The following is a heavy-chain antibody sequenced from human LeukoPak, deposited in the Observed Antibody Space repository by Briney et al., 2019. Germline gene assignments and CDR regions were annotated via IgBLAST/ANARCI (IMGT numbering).Heavy chain of an antibody. CDR3: ARGQVHYDFWSGYYEDWFDP. Sequence: PGGSLRLSCAASGITFSSSAMHWVRQAPGKGLEWVAVILYDGSNKYYADSVKGRFTISRDNSKNTLYLQMNSLRAEDTAVYYCARGQVHYDFWSGYYEDWFDPWGQGTLVTVSS. CDR1: GITFSSSA. D-gene: IGHD3-3*01. CDR2: ILYDGSNK. J-gene: IGHJ5*02. V-gene: IGHV3-30-3*01.